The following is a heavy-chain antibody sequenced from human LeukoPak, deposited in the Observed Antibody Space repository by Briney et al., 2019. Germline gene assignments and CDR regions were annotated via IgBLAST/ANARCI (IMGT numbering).Heavy chain of an antibody. D-gene: IGHD3-9*01. CDR2: IFYSGST. CDR1: GGSISSYY. Sequence: PSETLSLTCTVSGGSISSYYWSWIRQPPGKGLEWIGYIFYSGSTNYNPSLNSRVTISVDTSKNQFSPKLSSVTAADTAVYYCARVKPRAPHYDILTGSRIYYYYFGMDVWGQGTTVTVSS. V-gene: IGHV4-59*01. J-gene: IGHJ6*02. CDR3: ARVKPRAPHYDILTGSRIYYYYFGMDV.